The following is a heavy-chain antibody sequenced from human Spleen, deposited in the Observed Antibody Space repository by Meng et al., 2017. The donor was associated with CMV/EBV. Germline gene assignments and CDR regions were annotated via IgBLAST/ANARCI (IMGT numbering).Heavy chain of an antibody. Sequence: GESLKISCAASGFTLSNYALHWVRQAPGKGLEWVAFISYDGSKDYLADSVNGRSTISRDNSKNTVFLQMNNLRPEDTALYYYARVSARLYNGMDVWGQGTTVTVSS. J-gene: IGHJ6*02. D-gene: IGHD6-6*01. CDR2: ISYDGSKD. V-gene: IGHV3-30-3*01. CDR1: GFTLSNYA. CDR3: ARVSARLYNGMDV.